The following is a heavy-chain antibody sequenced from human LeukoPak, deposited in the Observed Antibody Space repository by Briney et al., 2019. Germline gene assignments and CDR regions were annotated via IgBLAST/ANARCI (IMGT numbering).Heavy chain of an antibody. CDR2: ISGSGGST. CDR1: GFTFSSYA. Sequence: GGSLRLSCAASGFTFSSYAMSWVRQAPGKGLEWVSAISGSGGSTYYADSVKGRFTISRDNSKNTLYLQMNSLRAEDTAVYYCAKVIGYDILTPVGYWGQGTLVTVSS. D-gene: IGHD3-9*01. J-gene: IGHJ4*02. V-gene: IGHV3-23*01. CDR3: AKVIGYDILTPVGY.